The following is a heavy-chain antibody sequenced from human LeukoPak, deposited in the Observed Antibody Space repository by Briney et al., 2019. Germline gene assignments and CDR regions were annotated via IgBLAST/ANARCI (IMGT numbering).Heavy chain of an antibody. D-gene: IGHD3-22*01. CDR1: GGSINSNF. CDR3: SREVLYYDSSGYSDY. CDR2: IHTSGST. V-gene: IGHV4-4*07. J-gene: IGHJ4*02. Sequence: SETLSLTCTVSGGSINSNFWSWIRQPAGKGLEWIGRIHTSGSTNYNPSLKSRVTMSVDTSKNQFSLSLSSVTAADTAVYYCSREVLYYDSSGYSDYWGQGTLVTVSS.